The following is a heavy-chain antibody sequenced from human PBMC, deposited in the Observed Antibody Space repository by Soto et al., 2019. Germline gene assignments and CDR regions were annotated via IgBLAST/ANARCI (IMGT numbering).Heavy chain of an antibody. Sequence: SVKVSCKASGGTFSSYAISWVRQAPGQGLEWMGGIIPIFGTANYAQKFQGRVTITADESTSTAYMELSSLRSEDTAVYYCAREMATIRDGDYFDYWGQGTLVTVSS. CDR2: IIPIFGTA. D-gene: IGHD5-12*01. V-gene: IGHV1-69*13. J-gene: IGHJ4*02. CDR1: GGTFSSYA. CDR3: AREMATIRDGDYFDY.